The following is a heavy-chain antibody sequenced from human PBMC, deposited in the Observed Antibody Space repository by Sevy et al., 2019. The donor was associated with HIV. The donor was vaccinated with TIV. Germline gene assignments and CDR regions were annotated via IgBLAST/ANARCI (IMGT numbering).Heavy chain of an antibody. CDR2: IIPIFGTA. Sequence: ASVKVSCKASGGTFSSYAISWVRQAPGQGLEWMGRIIPIFGTANYAQKFQGRVTITADESMSTAYMELSSLRSEDTAVYYCASRPRGSYYYYYMDVWGKGTTVTVSS. J-gene: IGHJ6*03. D-gene: IGHD3-10*01. V-gene: IGHV1-69*13. CDR1: GGTFSSYA. CDR3: ASRPRGSYYYYYMDV.